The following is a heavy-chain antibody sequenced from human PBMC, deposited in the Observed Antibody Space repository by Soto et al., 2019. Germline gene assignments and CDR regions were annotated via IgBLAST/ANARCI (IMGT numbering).Heavy chain of an antibody. V-gene: IGHV2-5*02. J-gene: IGHJ4*02. Sequence: QIPWNESGPTVVKPAEPLTLTCTFSGFSLTTSGLGVGWIRQSPGKAPEWLALIYWDDDKRYSASPKTRLTIAEAPSQKPVVLTMASVDSADTATYSRPHRTLRTVFRLVTTAAIYFAFWGQGTPFVVSS. CDR3: PHRTLRTVFRLVTTAAIYFAF. CDR1: GFSLTTSGLG. D-gene: IGHD3-3*01. CDR2: IYWDDDK.